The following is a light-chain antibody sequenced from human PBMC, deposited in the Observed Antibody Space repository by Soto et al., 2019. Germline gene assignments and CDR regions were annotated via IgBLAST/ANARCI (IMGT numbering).Light chain of an antibody. CDR2: GAS. CDR3: QQYGSPPAWT. V-gene: IGKV3-20*01. J-gene: IGKJ1*01. CDR1: QSVSSSY. Sequence: EIVLTQSPGTLSLSPGERATLSCRASQSVSSSYLAWYQQKPGQSPRLLIYGASSRDTGIPDRFSGSGYGTDFTLTISRLEPEVFAVYYCQQYGSPPAWTFGQATKVEIK.